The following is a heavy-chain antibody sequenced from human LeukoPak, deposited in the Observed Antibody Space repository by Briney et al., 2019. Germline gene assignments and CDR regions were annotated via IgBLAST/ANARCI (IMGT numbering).Heavy chain of an antibody. Sequence: PGGSLRLSCAASGFTFSSTSMNWVRQAPGKGLEWVSSISSGSSYIFYADSVKGRSTISRDNAKNSLYLQMNSLRAEDTAVYYCAREFFDREGGTTVLDYWGQGTLVTVSS. CDR3: AREFFDREGGTTVLDY. J-gene: IGHJ4*02. D-gene: IGHD1-26*01. CDR1: GFTFSSTS. V-gene: IGHV3-21*01. CDR2: ISSGSSYI.